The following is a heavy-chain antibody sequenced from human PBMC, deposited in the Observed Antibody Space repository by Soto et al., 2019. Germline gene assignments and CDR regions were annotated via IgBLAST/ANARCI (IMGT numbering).Heavy chain of an antibody. V-gene: IGHV3-23*01. D-gene: IGHD3-9*01. CDR2: ISGSGGST. CDR1: GFTFSSYA. CDR3: AKDRHYDILTGYFRYFDY. J-gene: IGHJ4*02. Sequence: GSLSLSCAASGFTFSSYAMSWVRQAPGKGLEWVSAISGSGGSTYYADSVKGRFTISRDNSKNTLYLQMNSLRAEDTAVYYCAKDRHYDILTGYFRYFDYWGQGTLVTVSS.